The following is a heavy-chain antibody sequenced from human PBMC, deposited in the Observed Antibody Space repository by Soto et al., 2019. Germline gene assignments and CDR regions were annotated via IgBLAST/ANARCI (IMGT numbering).Heavy chain of an antibody. CDR1: GGYVSGYY. J-gene: IGHJ4*02. Sequence: SETLSLTCAVYGGYVSGYYWSCIRQPHSKGLEWIGGLTPTASRNYNPALQSRVTISVDTSKHQFSLKLSSVTAADTSVYYCSSDRLDLVRMVYAPKDYSGQGTMVTVSS. V-gene: IGHV4-34*01. CDR2: LTPTASR. CDR3: SSDRLDLVRMVYAPKDY. D-gene: IGHD2-8*01.